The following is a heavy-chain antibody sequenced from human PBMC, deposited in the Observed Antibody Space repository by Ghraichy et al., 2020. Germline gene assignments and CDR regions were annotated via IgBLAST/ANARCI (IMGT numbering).Heavy chain of an antibody. CDR2: INHSGST. CDR3: ARDELQSNSDPFDY. J-gene: IGHJ4*02. CDR1: GESFSGYY. D-gene: IGHD5-24*01. Sequence: SETLSLTCAVYGESFSGYYWSWIRQPPGKGLEWIGEINHSGSTNYNPSLKSRVTISVDTSKNQFSLKLSSVTAADTAVYYCARDELQSNSDPFDYWGQGTLVTVSS. V-gene: IGHV4-34*01.